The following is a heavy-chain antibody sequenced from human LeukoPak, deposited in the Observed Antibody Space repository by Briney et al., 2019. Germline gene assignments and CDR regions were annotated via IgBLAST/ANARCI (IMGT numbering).Heavy chain of an antibody. CDR3: ARDSAPSIAVAVGWFDP. Sequence: PGGSLRLSCAASGFTFSSYAMHWVRQALGKGLEWVAVISYDGSNKYYADSVKGRFTISRDNSKNTLYLQMNSLRAEDTAVYYCARDSAPSIAVAVGWFDPWGQGTLVTVSS. J-gene: IGHJ5*02. CDR2: ISYDGSNK. D-gene: IGHD6-19*01. CDR1: GFTFSSYA. V-gene: IGHV3-30*01.